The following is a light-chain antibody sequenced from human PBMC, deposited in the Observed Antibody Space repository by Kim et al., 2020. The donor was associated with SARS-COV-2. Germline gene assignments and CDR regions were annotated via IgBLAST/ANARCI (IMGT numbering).Light chain of an antibody. CDR1: NIGSKS. CDR2: YDS. CDR3: QVWDSSSDHPEVV. Sequence: GKTARFTCGGTNIGSKSVHWYQQKPGQAPVLVIYYDSDRPSGIPERFSGSNSGNTATLTISRVEAGDEADYYCQVWDSSSDHPEVVFGGGTQLTVL. V-gene: IGLV3-21*04. J-gene: IGLJ2*01.